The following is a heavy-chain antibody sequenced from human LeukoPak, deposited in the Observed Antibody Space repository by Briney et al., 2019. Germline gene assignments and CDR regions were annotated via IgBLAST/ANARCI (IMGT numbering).Heavy chain of an antibody. CDR1: GNNFTSQW. Sequence: GESLKISCKGSGNNFTSQWIAWVRQMPGKGLEWMGIIYPDDSDTRVSPSFQGQVTLSADKSINTAYLQWSSLKASDSAMYFCASVLTRVRRNYYYYMDVWGEGTTVTVSS. J-gene: IGHJ6*03. V-gene: IGHV5-51*01. CDR2: IYPDDSDT. CDR3: ASVLTRVRRNYYYYMDV. D-gene: IGHD2-8*01.